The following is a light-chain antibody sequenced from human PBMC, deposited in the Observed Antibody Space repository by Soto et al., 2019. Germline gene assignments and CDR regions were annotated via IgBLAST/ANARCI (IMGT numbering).Light chain of an antibody. CDR2: DAS. J-gene: IGKJ4*01. V-gene: IGKV3-11*01. CDR3: HQHSNWPPLT. CDR1: QSVSSY. Sequence: EIVLTQSPATLSLSPGERATLSCRASQSVSSYLAWYQQKPGQAPRLLIYDASNRATGIPARFSGSGSGTDFTLTISSIEPEDFAVDYCHQHSNWPPLTFGGGTKVEIK.